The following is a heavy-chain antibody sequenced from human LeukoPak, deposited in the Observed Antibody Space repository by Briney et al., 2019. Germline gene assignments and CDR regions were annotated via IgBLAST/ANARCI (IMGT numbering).Heavy chain of an antibody. Sequence: KPSETLSLTCAVYGGSFSGYYWSWIRQPPGKGLEWIGEINHSGSTNYNPSLKSRVTISVDTSKNQFSLKLSSVTAADTAVYYCARTGRAATGFDYWGQGTLVTVSS. J-gene: IGHJ4*02. CDR3: ARTGRAATGFDY. D-gene: IGHD6-13*01. V-gene: IGHV4-34*01. CDR2: INHSGST. CDR1: GGSFSGYY.